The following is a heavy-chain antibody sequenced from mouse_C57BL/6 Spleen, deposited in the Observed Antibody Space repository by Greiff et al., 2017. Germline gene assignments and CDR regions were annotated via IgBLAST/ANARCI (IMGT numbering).Heavy chain of an antibody. CDR2: IHPNSGST. Sequence: QVQLKQPGAELVKPGASVKLSCKASGYTFTSYWMHWVKQRPGQGLEWIGMIHPNSGSTNYNEKFKSKATLTVDKSSSTAYMQLSSLTSEDSAVYYCARGGYNGDFDYWGQGTTLTVSS. CDR1: GYTFTSYW. CDR3: ARGGYNGDFDY. V-gene: IGHV1-64*01. J-gene: IGHJ2*01. D-gene: IGHD2-14*01.